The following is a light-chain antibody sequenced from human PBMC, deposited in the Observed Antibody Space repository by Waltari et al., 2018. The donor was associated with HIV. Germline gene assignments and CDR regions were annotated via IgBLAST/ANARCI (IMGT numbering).Light chain of an antibody. CDR3: VGWDSSLSAYV. V-gene: IGLV1-47*01. CDR1: SSNIGNEN. J-gene: IGLJ1*01. CDR2: KNY. Sequence: QSVLTQQPSATGTPGQTVTISCSGGSSNIGNENVHSYKQLTGMTPKLLIYKNYVRPSGVPDRFSCSNCGTSAARAIIGLRSEDEADYYCVGWDSSLSAYVIGAGTKVTVL.